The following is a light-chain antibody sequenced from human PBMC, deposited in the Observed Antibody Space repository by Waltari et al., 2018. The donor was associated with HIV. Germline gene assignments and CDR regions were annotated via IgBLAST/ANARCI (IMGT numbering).Light chain of an antibody. CDR2: DVN. Sequence: QSALTQPASMSGSPGQSITISCTGTSSDIGGYNYVSWSQQYPGEAPKLMIYDVNNRPSGVSDRFSGSKSGNTASLTISGLQADDEADYYCSSYTSSSIFGWVFGGGTKLTVL. CDR1: SSDIGGYNY. J-gene: IGLJ3*02. CDR3: SSYTSSSIFGWV. V-gene: IGLV2-14*03.